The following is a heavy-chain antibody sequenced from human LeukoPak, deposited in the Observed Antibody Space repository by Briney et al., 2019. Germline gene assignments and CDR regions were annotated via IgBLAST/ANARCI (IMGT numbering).Heavy chain of an antibody. J-gene: IGHJ6*03. CDR2: IYTSGST. D-gene: IGHD6-13*01. CDR1: GGSISSYY. Sequence: SETLSLTCTVSGGSISSYYWSWIRQPPGKGLEWIGYIYTSGSTNYNPSLKSRVTISVDTSKNQFSLKLSSVTAADTAVYYCARKVAAAGTLYYYYCMDVWGKGTTVTVSS. CDR3: ARKVAAAGTLYYYYCMDV. V-gene: IGHV4-4*09.